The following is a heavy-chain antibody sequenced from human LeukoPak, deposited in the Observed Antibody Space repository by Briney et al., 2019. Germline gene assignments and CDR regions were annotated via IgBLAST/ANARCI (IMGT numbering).Heavy chain of an antibody. J-gene: IGHJ3*02. CDR1: GYRFTSYW. V-gene: IGHV5-51*01. D-gene: IGHD1-26*01. Sequence: GESLKISCKVSGYRFTSYWFGWVRQMPGKGLELMGIIYPGDSDTRYSPSFQGQVTISADKSINIAYLQWSSLKASDTAMYYCAIAGIVGSTGAFDIWGRGTMVSVSS. CDR2: IYPGDSDT. CDR3: AIAGIVGSTGAFDI.